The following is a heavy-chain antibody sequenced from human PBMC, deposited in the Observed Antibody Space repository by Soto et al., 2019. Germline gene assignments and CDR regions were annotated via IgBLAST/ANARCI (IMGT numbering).Heavy chain of an antibody. V-gene: IGHV1-69*04. Sequence: SVKVSCKASGGTFSSYTISWVRQAPGQGLEWMGRIIPILGIANYAQKFQGRVTITADKSTSTAYMELSSLRSEDTAVYYCAREEVRGLVVVPAARRGEWDYYYYYMDVWGRGTTVTVSS. CDR3: AREEVRGLVVVPAARRGEWDYYYYYMDV. J-gene: IGHJ6*03. CDR1: GGTFSSYT. D-gene: IGHD2-2*01. CDR2: IIPILGIA.